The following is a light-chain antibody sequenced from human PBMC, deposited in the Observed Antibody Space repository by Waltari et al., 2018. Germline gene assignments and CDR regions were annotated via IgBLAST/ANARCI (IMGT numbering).Light chain of an antibody. CDR3: QQYDNWLGT. V-gene: IGKV3-15*01. J-gene: IGKJ1*01. Sequence: EIVMTQSPATLSVFPGERATLSCRASQSIRSNLTWYQHKPGQAPSLIIYGASTRATSIPVTVSGSESGTEFTLTISSLQSEDFAVYCCQQYDNWLGTFGQGTKVEIK. CDR1: QSIRSN. CDR2: GAS.